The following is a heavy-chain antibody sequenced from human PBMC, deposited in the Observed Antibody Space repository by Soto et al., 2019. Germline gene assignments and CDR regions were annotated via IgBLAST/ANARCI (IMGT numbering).Heavy chain of an antibody. J-gene: IGHJ3*02. CDR3: ARDLELGGAFDI. Sequence: SETLSLTCTVFGGSISSYYWSWIRQPAGKGLEWIGRIYTSGSTNYNPSLKSRVTMSVDTSKNQFSLKLSSVTAADTAVYYCARDLELGGAFDIWGQGTMVTVSS. CDR1: GGSISSYY. D-gene: IGHD1-26*01. CDR2: IYTSGST. V-gene: IGHV4-4*07.